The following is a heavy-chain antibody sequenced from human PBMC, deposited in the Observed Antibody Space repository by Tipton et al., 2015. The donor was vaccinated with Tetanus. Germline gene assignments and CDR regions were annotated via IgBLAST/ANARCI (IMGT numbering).Heavy chain of an antibody. V-gene: IGHV5-51*01. CDR1: GYNFSYYS. Sequence: VQLVQSGAEVRKPGESLKISCQGSGYNFSYYSIGWVRHMPGKGLEWMGIVDPRDSGATYGPAFQGQVTISTDKSISTAYVHWTSLQASDTAIYYCARRRSAVLGGSYPWYFDLWGRGTLVTVSS. D-gene: IGHD2-15*01. J-gene: IGHJ2*01. CDR3: ARRRSAVLGGSYPWYFDL. CDR2: VDPRDSGA.